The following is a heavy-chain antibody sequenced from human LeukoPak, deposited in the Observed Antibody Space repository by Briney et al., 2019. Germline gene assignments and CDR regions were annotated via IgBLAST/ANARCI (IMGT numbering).Heavy chain of an antibody. Sequence: AGGSLRLSCAASGFTFSSYWMSWVRQAPGKGLEWVANIKQDGSEKYYVDFVKGRFTISRDNAKNSLYLQMNSLRAEDTAVYYCARDDCSSISCYHNWFDPWGQGTLVTASS. CDR1: GFTFSSYW. CDR2: IKQDGSEK. CDR3: ARDDCSSISCYHNWFDP. J-gene: IGHJ5*02. D-gene: IGHD2-2*01. V-gene: IGHV3-7*01.